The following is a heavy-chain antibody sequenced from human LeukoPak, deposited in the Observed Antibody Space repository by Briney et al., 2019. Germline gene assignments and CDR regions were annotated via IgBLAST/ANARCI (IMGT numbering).Heavy chain of an antibody. Sequence: GGSLRLSCAASRFTFSSYSMNWVRQAPGKGLEWVSFISSSGNDIYYADSVKGRFTTSRDNAKNSLYLQMNSLRAEDTAVYYCARDYNYDSKALDIWGQGTMVTVSS. J-gene: IGHJ3*02. CDR1: RFTFSSYS. CDR3: ARDYNYDSKALDI. CDR2: ISSSGNDI. V-gene: IGHV3-21*01. D-gene: IGHD3-22*01.